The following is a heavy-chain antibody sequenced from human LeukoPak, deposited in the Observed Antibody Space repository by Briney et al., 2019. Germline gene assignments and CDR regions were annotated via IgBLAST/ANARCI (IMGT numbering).Heavy chain of an antibody. V-gene: IGHV3-74*01. Sequence: GGSLRLSCAASGFTFSSHWMHWVCQAPGKGLVWVSRINSDESSTSYADSVKGRFTISRDNAKNTLYLQMSSLRAEDTAVYYCARGGISSGYSLFYYWGQGTLVTVSS. D-gene: IGHD3-22*01. CDR3: ARGGISSGYSLFYY. CDR1: GFTFSSHW. CDR2: INSDESST. J-gene: IGHJ4*02.